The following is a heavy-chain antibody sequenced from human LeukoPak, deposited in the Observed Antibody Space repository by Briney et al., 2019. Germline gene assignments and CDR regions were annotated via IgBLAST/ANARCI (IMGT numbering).Heavy chain of an antibody. D-gene: IGHD6-25*01. J-gene: IGHJ2*01. CDR3: ARGGIDL. V-gene: IGHV3-48*01. Sequence: GGSLRLSCAASGFTFSSYSMNWVRQTPGKGLEWVSYISTGSNTIYNADSVKGRFTISRDDAKNSLFLQMNSLRAEDTAVYYCARGGIDLWGRGTLVTVSS. CDR2: ISTGSNTI. CDR1: GFTFSSYS.